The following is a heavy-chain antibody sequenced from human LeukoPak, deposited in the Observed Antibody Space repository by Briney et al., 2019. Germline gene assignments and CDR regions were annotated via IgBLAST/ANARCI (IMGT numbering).Heavy chain of an antibody. CDR3: ARGRVVATYYFDY. Sequence: KPSETLSLTCAVYGWTFSGYYWSWIRQPPGKGLEWIGEMNHSGSTNYNPSLKSRVTISVDTSKNQFSLKLSSVTAADTAVYYCARGRVVATYYFDYWGQGTLVTVSS. J-gene: IGHJ4*02. V-gene: IGHV4-34*01. CDR1: GWTFSGYY. D-gene: IGHD5-12*01. CDR2: MNHSGST.